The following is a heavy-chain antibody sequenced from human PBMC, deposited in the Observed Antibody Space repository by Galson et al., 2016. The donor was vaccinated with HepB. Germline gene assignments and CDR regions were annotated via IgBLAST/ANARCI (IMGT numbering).Heavy chain of an antibody. CDR1: GFSFSSYT. V-gene: IGHV3-23*01. J-gene: IGHJ5*01. D-gene: IGHD3-10*01. CDR3: AKAMIHGSSYDS. Sequence: SLRVSCAASGFSFSSYTMGWVRQAPGKGLEWVSDVNQSGDRTYYADSVKGRFAISRDNSMNTLSLQMSSLRAEDTALYYCAKAMIHGSSYDSWGQGTLVTVSS. CDR2: VNQSGDRT.